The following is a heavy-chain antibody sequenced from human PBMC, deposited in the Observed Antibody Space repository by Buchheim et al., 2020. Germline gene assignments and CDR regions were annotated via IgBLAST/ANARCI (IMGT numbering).Heavy chain of an antibody. CDR1: GFTFSSYW. J-gene: IGHJ4*02. Sequence: EVQLVESGGGLVQPGGSLRLSCAASGFTFSSYWMSWVRQAPGKGLEWVANIKQDGSEKYYVDSVKGRFTISRDNAKNSLYLQMNSLRAEDTAVYYCARASTLGYYGSGSSYYFDYWGQGTL. CDR3: ARASTLGYYGSGSSYYFDY. D-gene: IGHD3-10*01. CDR2: IKQDGSEK. V-gene: IGHV3-7*01.